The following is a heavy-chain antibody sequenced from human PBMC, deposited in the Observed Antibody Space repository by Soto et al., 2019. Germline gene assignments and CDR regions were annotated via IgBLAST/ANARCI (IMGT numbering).Heavy chain of an antibody. CDR1: GYTFTSYD. CDR2: MNPNSGNT. J-gene: IGHJ5*02. V-gene: IGHV1-8*01. D-gene: IGHD3-22*01. CDR3: AISCRSGYYHHWFDP. Sequence: QVQLVQSVAEVKKPGASVKVSCKASGYTFTSYDINWVRQATGQGLEWMGWMNPNSGNTGYAQKFQGRVTMTRNTSISTAYMELSSLRSEDTAVYYCAISCRSGYYHHWFDPWGQGTLVTVSS.